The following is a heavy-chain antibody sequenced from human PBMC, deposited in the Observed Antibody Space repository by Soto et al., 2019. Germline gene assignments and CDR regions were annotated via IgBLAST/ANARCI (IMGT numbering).Heavy chain of an antibody. Sequence: QVQLVESGGGVVQPGRSLRLSCAASGFSFSSFGMHWVRQAPGKGLEWVAIIWYDGSLEYYADSVKGRFTISSDNSKNTLYLQMNSLRVEDTAVYYCAKPSYDFWSGYYHPFDYWGQGTLVTVSS. D-gene: IGHD3-3*01. V-gene: IGHV3-33*03. CDR2: IWYDGSLE. CDR1: GFSFSSFG. J-gene: IGHJ4*02. CDR3: AKPSYDFWSGYYHPFDY.